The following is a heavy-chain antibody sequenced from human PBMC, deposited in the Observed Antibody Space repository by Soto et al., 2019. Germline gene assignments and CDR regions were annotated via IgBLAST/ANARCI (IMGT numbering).Heavy chain of an antibody. D-gene: IGHD2-15*01. V-gene: IGHV1-69*13. CDR1: GGTFSSYA. J-gene: IGHJ6*02. Sequence: SVKVSCKASGGTFSSYAISWVRQAPGQGLEWMGGIIPIFGTANYAQKFQGRVTITADESTSTAYMELSSLRSEDTAVYYCATPHGGTGYYYYYGMDVWGQGTTVTVSS. CDR3: ATPHGGTGYYYYYGMDV. CDR2: IIPIFGTA.